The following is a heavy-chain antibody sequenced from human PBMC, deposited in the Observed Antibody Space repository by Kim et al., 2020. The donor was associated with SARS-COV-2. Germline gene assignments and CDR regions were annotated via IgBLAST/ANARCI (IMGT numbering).Heavy chain of an antibody. J-gene: IGHJ5*02. CDR2: ISAYNGNT. CDR1: GYTFTSYG. CDR3: ARVRYCGGDCYSPSWFDP. V-gene: IGHV1-18*01. D-gene: IGHD2-21*02. Sequence: ASVKVSCKASGYTFTSYGISWVRQAPGQGLEWMGWISAYNGNTNYAQKLQGRVTMTTDTSTSTAYMELRSLRSDDTAVYYCARVRYCGGDCYSPSWFDPWGQGTLVTVSS.